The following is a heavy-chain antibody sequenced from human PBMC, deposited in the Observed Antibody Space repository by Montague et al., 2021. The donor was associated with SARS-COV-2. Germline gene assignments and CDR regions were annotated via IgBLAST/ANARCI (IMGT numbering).Heavy chain of an antibody. V-gene: IGHV3-23*01. CDR2: ISGSGGNT. D-gene: IGHD3-10*01. CDR1: GFYA. Sequence: SLRLSCAASGFYAMSWVRQAPGKGLGWVSVISGSGGNTYYADSVKDRFTISSDNSKNTLYLQMNSLRAEDKAVYYCAKEPTMVRGVYFDYWGQGTLVTVSS. CDR3: AKEPTMVRGVYFDY. J-gene: IGHJ4*02.